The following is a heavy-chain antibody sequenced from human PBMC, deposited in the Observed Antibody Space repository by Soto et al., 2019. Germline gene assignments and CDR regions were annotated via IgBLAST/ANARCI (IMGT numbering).Heavy chain of an antibody. D-gene: IGHD6-6*01. CDR1: GYTFTSYY. J-gene: IGHJ4*02. Sequence: ASVKVSCKASGYTFTSYYMHWVRQAPGQGLEWMGRINPIGGIASYAQKFQGRVTITADKSTSTAYMELSSLRSEDTAVYYCARALAAPDYWGQGTLVTVSS. CDR2: INPIGGIA. CDR3: ARALAAPDY. V-gene: IGHV1-46*01.